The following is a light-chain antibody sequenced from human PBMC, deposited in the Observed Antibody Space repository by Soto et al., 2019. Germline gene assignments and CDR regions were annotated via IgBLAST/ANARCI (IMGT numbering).Light chain of an antibody. CDR1: SSNIGSNT. CDR2: SND. Sequence: QAVVTQAPSASGTPGQRVTISCSGSSSNIGSNTVTWYQQVPGTAPKLLIYSNDQWPSGVPDRFSGSKSGTSASLAIAGLQSEDEADYYCAAWDDSLNGWVFGGGTKITVL. V-gene: IGLV1-44*01. CDR3: AAWDDSLNGWV. J-gene: IGLJ3*02.